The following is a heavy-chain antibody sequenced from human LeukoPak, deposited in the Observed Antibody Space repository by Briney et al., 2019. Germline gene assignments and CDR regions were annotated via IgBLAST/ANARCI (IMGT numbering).Heavy chain of an antibody. CDR2: IYYSGST. V-gene: IGHV4-59*01. D-gene: IGHD4-17*01. J-gene: IGHJ4*02. Sequence: SETLSLTCTVSGGSISSYYWSWIRQPPGKGLEWIGYIYYSGSTNHNPSLKSRVTISVDTSKNQFSLKLSSVTAADTAVYYCARGATVTSKDFDYWGQGTLVTVSS. CDR1: GGSISSYY. CDR3: ARGATVTSKDFDY.